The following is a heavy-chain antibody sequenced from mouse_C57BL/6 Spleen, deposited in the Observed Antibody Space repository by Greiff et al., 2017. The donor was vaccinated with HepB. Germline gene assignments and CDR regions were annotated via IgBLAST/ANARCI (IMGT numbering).Heavy chain of an antibody. D-gene: IGHD1-1*01. J-gene: IGHJ2*01. Sequence: DVMLVESGGGLVKPGGSLKLSCAASGFTFSSYAMSWVRQTPEKRLEWVATISDGGSYTYYPDNVKGRFTISRDNAKNNLYLQMSHLKSEDTAMYYCARDRDYYGSRNYFDYWGQGTTLTVSS. CDR2: ISDGGSYT. V-gene: IGHV5-4*01. CDR1: GFTFSSYA. CDR3: ARDRDYYGSRNYFDY.